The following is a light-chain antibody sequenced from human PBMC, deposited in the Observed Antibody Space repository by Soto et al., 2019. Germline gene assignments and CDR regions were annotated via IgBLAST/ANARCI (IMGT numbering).Light chain of an antibody. Sequence: QSVLTQPPSASGTPGQRVTISCSGASSNIGSNTVKWYQQLPGTAPKLLMSGNNQRPSGVPDRFSGSQSGTSASLAISGLQSEDEADYYCAAWDDSLKGWVFGGGTKLTVL. CDR3: AAWDDSLKGWV. CDR2: GNN. CDR1: SSNIGSNT. J-gene: IGLJ3*02. V-gene: IGLV1-44*01.